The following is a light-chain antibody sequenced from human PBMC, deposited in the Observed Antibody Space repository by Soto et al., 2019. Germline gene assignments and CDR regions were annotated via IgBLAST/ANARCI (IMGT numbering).Light chain of an antibody. CDR1: SSDVGAYNY. J-gene: IGLJ1*01. Sequence: QSALTQPASVSGSPGQSITISCTGTSSDVGAYNYVSWYQQHPDKAPKFMIYEVSNRPLGVSNRFSASKSGNTAYLTISGLQAEDVADYYCSSYTSSSTLVFGTGTKLTVL. CDR3: SSYTSSSTLV. CDR2: EVS. V-gene: IGLV2-14*01.